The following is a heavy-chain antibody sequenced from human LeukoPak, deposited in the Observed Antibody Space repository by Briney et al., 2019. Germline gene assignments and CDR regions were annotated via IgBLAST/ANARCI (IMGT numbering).Heavy chain of an antibody. D-gene: IGHD3-16*02. CDR3: ARHDPLDYDYVWGSYRYGGVDY. CDR1: GYSFTSYW. Sequence: GESLRISCKGSGYSFTSYWIGWVRQMPGKGLEWMGIIYPGDSDTRYSPSFQGQVTISADKSISTAYLQWSSLKASDTAMYYCARHDPLDYDYVWGSYRYGGVDYWGQGTLVTVSS. V-gene: IGHV5-51*01. CDR2: IYPGDSDT. J-gene: IGHJ4*02.